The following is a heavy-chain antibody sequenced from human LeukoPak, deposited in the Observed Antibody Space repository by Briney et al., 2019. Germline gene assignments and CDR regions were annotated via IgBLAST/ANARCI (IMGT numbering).Heavy chain of an antibody. J-gene: IGHJ3*02. CDR3: AKEGAESFPDAFDI. CDR1: GGSISSYY. CDR2: ISYSGST. Sequence: SETLSLTCTVSGGSISSYYWSWIRQPPGKGLEWIGYISYSGSTKNNPSLKSRVTISVDTSKNQFSLKLTSVTAADTAVYYCAKEGAESFPDAFDIWGPGTLITVSS. V-gene: IGHV4-59*01. D-gene: IGHD3-10*01.